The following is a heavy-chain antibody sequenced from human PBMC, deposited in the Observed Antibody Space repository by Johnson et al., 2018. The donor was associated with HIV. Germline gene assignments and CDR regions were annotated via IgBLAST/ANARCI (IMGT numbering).Heavy chain of an antibody. V-gene: IGHV3-15*01. D-gene: IGHD1-14*01. Sequence: VLLVESGGGSVKPGGSLRLSCAASGITFSNAWMSWVRQAPGKGLEWVGRSRSKTDGGTTDYAAPVKARFSISRDDSKNTLYLQMNSLRAEDTAVYYCATRDPTYRPGAFDLWGQGTMVTVSS. CDR2: SRSKTDGGTT. J-gene: IGHJ3*01. CDR1: GITFSNAW. CDR3: ATRDPTYRPGAFDL.